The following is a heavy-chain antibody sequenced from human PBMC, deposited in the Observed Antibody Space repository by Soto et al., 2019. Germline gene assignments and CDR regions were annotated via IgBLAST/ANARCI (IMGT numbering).Heavy chain of an antibody. CDR1: GFTFSSYS. CDR3: ARDPRPNYDFWSGSPVNWFDP. D-gene: IGHD3-3*01. Sequence: GGSLRLSCAASGFTFSSYSMNWVRQAQGKGLEWVSYISSSSSTIYYADSVKGRFTISRDNAKNSLYLQMNSLRAEDTAVYYCARDPRPNYDFWSGSPVNWFDPWGQGTLVTVSS. V-gene: IGHV3-48*01. CDR2: ISSSSSTI. J-gene: IGHJ5*02.